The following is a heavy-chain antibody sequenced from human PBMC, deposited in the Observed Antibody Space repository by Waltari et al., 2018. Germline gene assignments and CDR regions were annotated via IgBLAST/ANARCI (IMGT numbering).Heavy chain of an antibody. CDR2: IYSGGST. D-gene: IGHD6-13*01. V-gene: IGHV3-53*01. J-gene: IGHJ1*01. Sequence: EMQLVESGGGLIQPGGSLRLSCAASGFTVSSNYMSWVRQAPGKGLEWVSVIYSGGSTYYADSVKGRFTISRDNSKNTLYLQMNSLRAEDTAVYYCARDVYSSSWRYFQHWGQGTLVTVSS. CDR3: ARDVYSSSWRYFQH. CDR1: GFTVSSNY.